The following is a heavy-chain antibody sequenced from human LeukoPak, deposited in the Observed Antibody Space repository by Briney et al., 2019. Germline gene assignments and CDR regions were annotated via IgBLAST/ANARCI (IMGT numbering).Heavy chain of an antibody. V-gene: IGHV3-23*01. D-gene: IGHD2-2*01. Sequence: GGSLRLSCAASGFTFSSYAMSWVRQAPGKGLEWVSAISGNGGSTYYADSVKGRFTISRDNSKNTLYLQMNSLRAEDTAVYYCAKDRSDIVVVPATGFDPWGQGTLVTVSS. J-gene: IGHJ5*02. CDR2: ISGNGGST. CDR1: GFTFSSYA. CDR3: AKDRSDIVVVPATGFDP.